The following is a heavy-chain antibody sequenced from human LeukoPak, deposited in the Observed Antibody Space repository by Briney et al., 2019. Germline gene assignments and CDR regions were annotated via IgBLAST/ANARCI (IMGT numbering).Heavy chain of an antibody. D-gene: IGHD1-26*01. V-gene: IGHV4-39*01. Sequence: PSETLSLTCTASGGSISSSSYYWGWIRQPPGKGLEWIGSIYYSGSTYYNPSLKSRVTISVDTSKNQFSLKLSSVTAADTAVYYCARLQWELFRGEAFDIWGQGTMVTVSS. CDR3: ARLQWELFRGEAFDI. CDR1: GGSISSSSYY. J-gene: IGHJ3*02. CDR2: IYYSGST.